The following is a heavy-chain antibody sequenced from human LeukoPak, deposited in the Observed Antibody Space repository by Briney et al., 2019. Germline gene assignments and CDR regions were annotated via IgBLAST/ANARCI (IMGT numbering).Heavy chain of an antibody. J-gene: IGHJ5*02. Sequence: SETLSLTCTVSGGSISSNGYYWGWIRQPPGKGLEWIGSIFYSGSTYYNPSLKSRVTISVDTSKNQFSLWLSSVTAADTAVYYCARPRGYSSSWYYNWFDPWGQGTLVTVSS. D-gene: IGHD6-13*01. CDR2: IFYSGST. CDR1: GGSISSNGYY. CDR3: ARPRGYSSSWYYNWFDP. V-gene: IGHV4-39*07.